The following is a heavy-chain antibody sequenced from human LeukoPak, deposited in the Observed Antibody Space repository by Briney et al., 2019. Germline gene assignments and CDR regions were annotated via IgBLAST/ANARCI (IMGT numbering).Heavy chain of an antibody. V-gene: IGHV1-18*01. CDR1: GYTFTSYG. D-gene: IGHD3-3*01. CDR3: AREPITIFGVAALEGNWFDP. CDR2: ISAYNGNT. J-gene: IGHJ5*02. Sequence: GASVKVSCKASGYTFTSYGISWVRQAPGQGLEWMGWISAYNGNTNYAQKLQGRVTMTTDTSTSTAYMKLSSLRSEDTAVYYCAREPITIFGVAALEGNWFDPWGQGTLVTVSS.